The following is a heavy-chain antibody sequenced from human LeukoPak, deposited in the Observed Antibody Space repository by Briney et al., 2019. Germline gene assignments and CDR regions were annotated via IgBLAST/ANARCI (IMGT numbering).Heavy chain of an antibody. J-gene: IGHJ5*02. CDR2: IYYSGST. Sequence: SETLSLTCAVYGGSFSGYYWGWIRQPPGKGLEWIGSIYYSGSTYYSPSLKSRVTVSVDTSKNQFSLKLSSVTAADTAVYYCARHESSYYDFWSGYYTGSWFDPWGQGTLVTVSS. CDR1: GGSFSGYY. CDR3: ARHESSYYDFWSGYYTGSWFDP. V-gene: IGHV4-39*01. D-gene: IGHD3-3*01.